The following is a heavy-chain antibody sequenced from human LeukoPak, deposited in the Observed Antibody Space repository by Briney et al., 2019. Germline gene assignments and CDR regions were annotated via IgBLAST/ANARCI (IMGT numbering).Heavy chain of an antibody. J-gene: IGHJ4*02. CDR1: GGSISGSSYY. CDR2: IYYGRTT. V-gene: IGHV4-39*01. CDR3: VRHDGRGGATMGALDS. Sequence: PSETLSLTCTVSGGSISGSSYYWGWIRQPPGKGLEWIGSIYYGRTTYYNPSLNSRVTISVVTSKNQFSLQLNSVTATDTAVYYCVRHDGRGGATMGALDSWGQGSLVTVPS. D-gene: IGHD5-12*01.